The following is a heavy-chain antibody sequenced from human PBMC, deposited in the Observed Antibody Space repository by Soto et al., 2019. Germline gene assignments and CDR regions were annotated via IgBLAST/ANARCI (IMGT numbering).Heavy chain of an antibody. CDR3: PIATYDYSNYRASRGSSYYYYYYMDV. CDR1: GFTFSSYS. CDR2: ISSSSSYI. D-gene: IGHD4-4*01. V-gene: IGHV3-21*01. J-gene: IGHJ6*03. Sequence: EVQLVESGGGLVKPGGSLRLSCAASGFTFSSYSMNWVRQAPGKGLAWVSSISSSSSYIYYADSVKGRFTISRDNTKNSLYLQMNRLRAEDAAVYYCPIATYDYSNYRASRGSSYYYYYYMDVWGKGTTVTVSS.